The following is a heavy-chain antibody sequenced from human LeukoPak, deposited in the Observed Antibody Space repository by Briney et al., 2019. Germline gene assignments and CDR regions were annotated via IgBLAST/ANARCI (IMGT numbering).Heavy chain of an antibody. Sequence: PSETLSLTCTVSGGSISSGSYYWSWIRQPAGKGLEWIGRIYTSGSTNYNPSLKSRVTISVDTSKNQFSLKLSSVTAADTAVYYCARDTRCSWREYYYYYMDVWGKGTTVTISS. V-gene: IGHV4-61*02. CDR3: ARDTRCSWREYYYYYMDV. CDR2: IYTSGST. D-gene: IGHD6-13*01. CDR1: GGSISSGSYY. J-gene: IGHJ6*03.